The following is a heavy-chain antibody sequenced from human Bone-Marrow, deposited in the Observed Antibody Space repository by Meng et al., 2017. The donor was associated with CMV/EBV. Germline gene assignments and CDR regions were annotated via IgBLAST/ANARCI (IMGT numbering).Heavy chain of an antibody. Sequence: SETLSLTCTVSGGSISSYYWSWIRQPPGKGLEWIGYIYYSGSTNYNPSLKSRVTISVDTSKNQFSLKLNSVTAADTAVYYCARGCSSNSCYTAFDYWGQGTLVTVSS. V-gene: IGHV4-59*01. J-gene: IGHJ4*02. CDR1: GGSISSYY. D-gene: IGHD2-2*02. CDR3: ARGCSSNSCYTAFDY. CDR2: IYYSGST.